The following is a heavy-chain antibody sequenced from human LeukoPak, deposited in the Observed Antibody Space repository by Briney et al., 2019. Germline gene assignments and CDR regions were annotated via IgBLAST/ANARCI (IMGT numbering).Heavy chain of an antibody. J-gene: IGHJ4*02. Sequence: SETLSLTCAVYGGSFSGYYWSWIRQPSGKGLEWIGEINHSGSTNYNPSLKSRVAISVDTPKNQFSLKLSSVTAADTAVYYCARYKYYDFWSGYSNFDYWGQGTLVTVSS. D-gene: IGHD3-3*01. CDR3: ARYKYYDFWSGYSNFDY. CDR2: INHSGST. V-gene: IGHV4-34*01. CDR1: GGSFSGYY.